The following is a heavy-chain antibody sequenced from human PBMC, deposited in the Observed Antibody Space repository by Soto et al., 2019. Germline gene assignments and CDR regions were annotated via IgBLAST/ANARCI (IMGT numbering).Heavy chain of an antibody. V-gene: IGHV3-74*01. J-gene: IGHJ4*02. D-gene: IGHD4-17*01. Sequence: GGSLRLSCAASGFTFSSYWMHWVRQAPGKGLVWVSRINSDGSSTSYADSVKGRFTISRDNAKNTLYLQMNSLRAEDTAVYYYARALTTVVTLPDYWGQGTLVTVSS. CDR1: GFTFSSYW. CDR2: INSDGSST. CDR3: ARALTTVVTLPDY.